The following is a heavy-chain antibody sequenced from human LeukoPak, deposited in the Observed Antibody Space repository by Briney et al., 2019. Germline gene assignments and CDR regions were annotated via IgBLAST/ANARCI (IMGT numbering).Heavy chain of an antibody. CDR1: GYTFTGYY. D-gene: IGHD5-18*01. J-gene: IGHJ3*02. CDR2: IDPNSGGT. Sequence: ASVKVSCKASGYTFTGYYMHWVRQAPGQGLEWMGCIDPNSGGTNYAQKFQGRVTMTRDTSISTAYMELSRLRSDDTAVYYCARESRIQLWPDAFDIWGQGTMVTVSS. V-gene: IGHV1-2*02. CDR3: ARESRIQLWPDAFDI.